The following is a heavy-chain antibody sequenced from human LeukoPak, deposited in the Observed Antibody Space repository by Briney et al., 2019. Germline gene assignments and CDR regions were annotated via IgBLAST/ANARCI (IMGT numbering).Heavy chain of an antibody. CDR1: GGSISSYY. Sequence: SETLSLTCTVSGGSISSYYWSWIRQPAGKGLEWIGRIYTSGSTNYNPSLKSRVTMSVDTSKNQFSLKLSSVTAADTAVYYCARVLTSYSRGWYGGVFDYWGQGTLVTVSS. CDR2: IYTSGST. V-gene: IGHV4-4*07. CDR3: ARVLTSYSRGWYGGVFDY. D-gene: IGHD6-19*01. J-gene: IGHJ4*02.